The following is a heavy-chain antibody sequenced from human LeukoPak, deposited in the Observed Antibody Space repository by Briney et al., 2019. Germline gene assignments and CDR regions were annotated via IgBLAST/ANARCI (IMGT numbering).Heavy chain of an antibody. CDR2: IIPIFGTA. V-gene: IGHV1-69*06. CDR1: GGIFSSYA. Sequence: GASVKVSCKASGGIFSSYAISWVRQAPGQGLEWMGGIIPIFGTANYAQKFQGRVTITADKSTSTAYMELSSLRSEDTAVYYCARDGERHYYGSGSYYNDYYYYYMDVWGKGTTVTISS. D-gene: IGHD3-10*01. J-gene: IGHJ6*03. CDR3: ARDGERHYYGSGSYYNDYYYYYMDV.